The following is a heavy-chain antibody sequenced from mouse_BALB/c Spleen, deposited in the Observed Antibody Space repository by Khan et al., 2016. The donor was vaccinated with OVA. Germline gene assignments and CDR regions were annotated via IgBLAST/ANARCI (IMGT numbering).Heavy chain of an antibody. J-gene: IGHJ3*01. V-gene: IGHV1-4*01. Sequence: VQLQQSGAELARPGASVKMSCKASGYTFTSYTIHWIKKRPGQGLEWIGYINPSNDYTNYNQKFKDKATLTTAKSSTTAYLRLSSLTSDDSAVYSCVRDGAYHRNDDWFAYWGQGTLVTGSA. CDR1: GYTFTSYT. CDR3: VRDGAYHRNDDWFAY. CDR2: INPSNDYT. D-gene: IGHD2-14*01.